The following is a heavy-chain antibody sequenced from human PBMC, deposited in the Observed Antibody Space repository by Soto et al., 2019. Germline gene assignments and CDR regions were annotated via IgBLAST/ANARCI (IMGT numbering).Heavy chain of an antibody. Sequence: GGSLRLSXAASGFTFSNAWMSWVRQAPGKGLEWVGRIKGEADGGTTDYAAPVKGRITSSRDHSKDTLYLQMNSLKTEDTAVYYCTTGLSNGYYNFDYWGQGTPVTVSS. CDR3: TTGLSNGYYNFDY. CDR1: GFTFSNAW. V-gene: IGHV3-15*01. CDR2: IKGEADGGTT. D-gene: IGHD3-22*01. J-gene: IGHJ4*02.